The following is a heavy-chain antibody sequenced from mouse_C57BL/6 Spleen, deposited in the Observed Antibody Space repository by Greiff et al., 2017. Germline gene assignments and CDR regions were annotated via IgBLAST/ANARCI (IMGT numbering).Heavy chain of an antibody. J-gene: IGHJ1*03. D-gene: IGHD2-1*01. CDR2: IDPANGNT. V-gene: IGHV14-3*01. CDR1: GFNIKNTY. CDR3: ARNSYGNYWYFDV. Sequence: VQLQQSVAELVRPGASVKLSCTASGFNIKNTYMHWVKQRPEQGLEWIGRIDPANGNTKYAPKFQGKATITADTSSNTDYLQLSSLTSEDAAIYYCARNSYGNYWYFDVWGTGTTVTVSS.